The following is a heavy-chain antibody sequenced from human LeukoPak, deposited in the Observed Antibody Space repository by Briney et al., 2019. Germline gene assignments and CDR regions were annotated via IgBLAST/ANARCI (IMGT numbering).Heavy chain of an antibody. D-gene: IGHD6-13*01. CDR3: AKDPYSSSYQLNCFAP. J-gene: IGHJ5*02. V-gene: IGHV3-23*01. Sequence: PGGSLRLSCAASGFTFSSYAMSWVRQAPGKGLEWVSAISGSGGSTYYADSVKGRFTISRDNSKNTLYLQMNSLRAEDTAVYYCAKDPYSSSYQLNCFAPWGQGTLVTVSS. CDR2: ISGSGGST. CDR1: GFTFSSYA.